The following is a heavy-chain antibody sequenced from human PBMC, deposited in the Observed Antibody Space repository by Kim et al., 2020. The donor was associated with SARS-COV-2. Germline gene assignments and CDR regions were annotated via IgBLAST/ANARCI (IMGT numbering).Heavy chain of an antibody. CDR1: GGSFSGYY. J-gene: IGHJ6*02. CDR2: INHSGST. CDR3: ARVGLRSYSSSWYNTYYYYGMDV. V-gene: IGHV4-34*01. Sequence: SETLSLTCAVYGGSFSGYYWSWIRQPPGKGLEWIGEINHSGSTNYNPSLKSRVTISVDTSKNQFSLKLSSVTAADTAVYYCARVGLRSYSSSWYNTYYYYGMDVWGQGTTVTVSS. D-gene: IGHD6-13*01.